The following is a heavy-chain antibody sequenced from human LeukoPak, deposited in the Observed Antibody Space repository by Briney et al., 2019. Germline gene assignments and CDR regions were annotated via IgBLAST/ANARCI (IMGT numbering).Heavy chain of an antibody. CDR1: RFWISGGYY. Sequence: SETLSLTCSVSRFWISGGYYWGWIRQPPGKGLEWPGSIYHSGNTDYNPSLKSRVTISVDTSKNQFALKLSSVTAADTAVYYCARFSLQVRGVIITPDNWFDPWGQGTLVTVSS. CDR3: ARFSLQVRGVIITPDNWFDP. V-gene: IGHV4-38-2*02. J-gene: IGHJ5*02. D-gene: IGHD3-10*01. CDR2: IYHSGNT.